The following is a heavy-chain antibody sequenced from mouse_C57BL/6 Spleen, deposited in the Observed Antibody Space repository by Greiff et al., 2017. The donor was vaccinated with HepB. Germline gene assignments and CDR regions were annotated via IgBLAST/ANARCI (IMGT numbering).Heavy chain of an antibody. V-gene: IGHV1-26*01. CDR3: ARVTVVPYWYFDV. CDR1: GYTFTDYY. Sequence: VQLQQSGPELVKPGASVKISCKASGYTFTDYYMNWVKQSHGKSLEWIGDINPNNGGTSYNQKFKGKATLTVDKSSSTAYMELRSLTSEDSAVYYCARVTVVPYWYFDVWGTGTTVTVSS. D-gene: IGHD1-1*01. J-gene: IGHJ1*03. CDR2: INPNNGGT.